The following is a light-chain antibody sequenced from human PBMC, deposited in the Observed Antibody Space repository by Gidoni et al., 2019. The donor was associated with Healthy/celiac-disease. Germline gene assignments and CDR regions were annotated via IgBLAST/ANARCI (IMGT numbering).Light chain of an antibody. J-gene: IGKJ5*01. CDR1: QSISSY. V-gene: IGKV1-39*01. CDR2: AAS. Sequence: DIQMTQSPSSLSASVGDRVTITCRASQSISSYLNWYQQKPGKAPKHLIYAASSLQSGVPSRFSGSGSGTDFTLTIISLQPEDFATYYCQQSYSTPPITFGQGTQLEIK. CDR3: QQSYSTPPIT.